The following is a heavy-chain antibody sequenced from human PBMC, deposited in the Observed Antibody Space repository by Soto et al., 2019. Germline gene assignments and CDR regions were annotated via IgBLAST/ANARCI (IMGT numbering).Heavy chain of an antibody. Sequence: SQTLSLTCAISGDSVSSNSAAWNWIRQSPSRGLEWLGRTYYRSKWYNDYAVSVKSRITINPDTSKNQFSLELSSVTAADTAVYYCARRGPIAAAGNGRKYNWFDPWGQGTLVTVSS. V-gene: IGHV6-1*01. J-gene: IGHJ5*02. CDR3: ARRGPIAAAGNGRKYNWFDP. D-gene: IGHD6-13*01. CDR2: TYYRSKWYN. CDR1: GDSVSSNSAA.